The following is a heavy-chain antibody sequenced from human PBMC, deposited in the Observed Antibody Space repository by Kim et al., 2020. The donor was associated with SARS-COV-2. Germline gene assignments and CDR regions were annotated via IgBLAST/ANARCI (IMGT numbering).Heavy chain of an antibody. V-gene: IGHV3-43*01. J-gene: IGHJ4*02. D-gene: IGHD4-17*01. CDR3: AKAVNDYGDDFDY. Sequence: YADSEKGRINNSRDNSKNSLYLQMNSLRTEDTTLYYCAKAVNDYGDDFDYWGQGTLVTVSS.